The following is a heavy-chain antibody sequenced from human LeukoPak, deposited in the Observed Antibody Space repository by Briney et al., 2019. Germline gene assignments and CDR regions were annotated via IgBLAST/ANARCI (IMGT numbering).Heavy chain of an antibody. J-gene: IGHJ2*01. V-gene: IGHV3-49*04. CDR3: TRAQDIVVVPAAPLDL. CDR1: GFTFGDYA. CDR2: IRSKAYGGTT. D-gene: IGHD2-2*01. Sequence: GGSLRLSCAASGFTFGDYAMSWVRQAPGKGLEWVGFIRSKAYGGTTEYAASVKGRFTISRDDSKSIAYLQMNSLKTEDTAVYYCTRAQDIVVVPAAPLDLWGRGTLVTVSS.